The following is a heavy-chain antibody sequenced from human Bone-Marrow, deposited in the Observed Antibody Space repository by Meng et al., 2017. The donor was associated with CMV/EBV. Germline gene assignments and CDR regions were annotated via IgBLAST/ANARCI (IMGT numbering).Heavy chain of an antibody. CDR2: ISAYNGNT. CDR3: ARRAQYCSSTSCYAMGDY. D-gene: IGHD2-2*01. J-gene: IGHJ4*02. CDR1: GYTFTRYY. V-gene: IGHV1-18*04. Sequence: GGSLRLSCKASGYTFTRYYMHWVRQAPGQGLEWMGWISAYNGNTNYAQKLQGRVTMTTDTSTSTAYMELRSLRSDDTAVYYCARRAQYCSSTSCYAMGDYWGQGTLVTVSS.